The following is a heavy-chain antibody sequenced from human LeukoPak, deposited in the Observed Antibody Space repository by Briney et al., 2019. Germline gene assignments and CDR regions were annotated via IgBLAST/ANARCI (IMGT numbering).Heavy chain of an antibody. Sequence: GASLQISCKASGYSFTTASIAWVRQMPGKGLEWMGLIYASDSETRYSPSLQGQVTISADRSISTAYLLLSSLKASDTATYYCARAYFSSFGMDVWGQGTTVTVSS. D-gene: IGHD2/OR15-2a*01. CDR2: IYASDSET. CDR1: GYSFTTAS. CDR3: ARAYFSSFGMDV. V-gene: IGHV5-51*01. J-gene: IGHJ6*02.